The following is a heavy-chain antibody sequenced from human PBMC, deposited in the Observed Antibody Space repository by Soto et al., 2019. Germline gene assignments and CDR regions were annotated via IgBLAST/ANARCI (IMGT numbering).Heavy chain of an antibody. CDR2: ISSSSSYI. CDR1: GFTFSSYS. CDR3: ARGDRIYSSSSGAFDI. V-gene: IGHV3-21*01. Sequence: GGSLRLSCAASGFTFSSYSMNWVRQAPGKGLEWVSSISSSSSYIYYADSVKGRFTISRDNAKNSLYLQMNSLRAEDTAVYYCARGDRIYSSSSGAFDIWGQGTMVTVSS. D-gene: IGHD6-6*01. J-gene: IGHJ3*02.